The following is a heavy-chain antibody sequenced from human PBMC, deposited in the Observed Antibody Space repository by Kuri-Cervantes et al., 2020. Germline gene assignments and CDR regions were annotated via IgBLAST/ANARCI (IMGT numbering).Heavy chain of an antibody. CDR1: GFTFSSYA. V-gene: IGHV3-7*01. J-gene: IGHJ4*02. D-gene: IGHD3-22*01. CDR3: ARAVRSYYYDSSGYGY. CDR2: IKQDGSEK. Sequence: GESLKISCAASGFTFSSYAMHWVRQAPGKGLEWVANIKQDGSEKYYVDSVKGRFTISRDNAKNSLYLQMNSLRAEDTAVYYCARAVRSYYYDSSGYGYWGQGTLVTVSS.